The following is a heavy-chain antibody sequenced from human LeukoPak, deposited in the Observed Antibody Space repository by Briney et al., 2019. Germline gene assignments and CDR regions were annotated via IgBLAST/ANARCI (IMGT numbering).Heavy chain of an antibody. CDR1: GGTFSSYA. V-gene: IGHV1-69*13. Sequence: AASVKVSCKASGGTFSSYAFSWVRQAPGQGLEWMGGIIPIFGTANYAQKFQGRVTITADESTSTAYMELSSLRSEDTAVYYCASCDCYSNYLFWYFDYWGQGTLVTVSS. D-gene: IGHD4-11*01. CDR2: IIPIFGTA. CDR3: ASCDCYSNYLFWYFDY. J-gene: IGHJ4*02.